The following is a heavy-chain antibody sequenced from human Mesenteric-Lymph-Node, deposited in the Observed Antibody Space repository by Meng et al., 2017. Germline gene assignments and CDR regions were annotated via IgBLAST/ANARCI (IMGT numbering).Heavy chain of an antibody. V-gene: IGHV3-7*01. CDR3: ARALVGAQTVGGYYYGMDV. CDR1: GFTFSSYW. Sequence: GGSLRLSCAASGFTFSSYWMNWVRQAPGKGLEWVANIKQDGSDKYYVDSVKGRFTISRDNAKNSLYLQMNSLRAEDTAVYYCARALVGAQTVGGYYYGMDVWGQGTTVTGAS. CDR2: IKQDGSDK. J-gene: IGHJ6*01. D-gene: IGHD1-26*01.